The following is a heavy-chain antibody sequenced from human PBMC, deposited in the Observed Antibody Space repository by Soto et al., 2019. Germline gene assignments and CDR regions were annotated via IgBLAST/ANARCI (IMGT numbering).Heavy chain of an antibody. V-gene: IGHV3-30*18. D-gene: IGHD5-18*01. Sequence: GGSLRLSCAASGFTFSSYGMHWVRQAPGKGLEWVAVISYDGSNKYYADSVKGRFTISRDNSKNTLYLQMNSLRAEDTAVYYCAKEFKRYAPKYWYFDLWGRGTLVTVSS. J-gene: IGHJ2*01. CDR1: GFTFSSYG. CDR3: AKEFKRYAPKYWYFDL. CDR2: ISYDGSNK.